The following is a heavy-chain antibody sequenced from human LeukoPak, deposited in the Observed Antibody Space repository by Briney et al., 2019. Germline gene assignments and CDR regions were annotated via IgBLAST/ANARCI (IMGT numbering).Heavy chain of an antibody. J-gene: IGHJ4*02. Sequence: GGSLRLSCAASGFTFSNAWMSWVRQAPGKGLEWVANIRQDGSEKYYVDSVKGRFTISRDNAKNSLYLQMNSLGAEDTAVYYCAGAVLDYWGQGTLVTVSS. CDR2: IRQDGSEK. CDR1: GFTFSNAW. V-gene: IGHV3-7*01. CDR3: AGAVLDY.